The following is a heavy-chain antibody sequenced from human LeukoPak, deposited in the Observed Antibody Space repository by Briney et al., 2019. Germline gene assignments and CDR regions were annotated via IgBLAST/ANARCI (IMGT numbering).Heavy chain of an antibody. D-gene: IGHD3-22*01. CDR3: ARRLYNSSGFIDY. J-gene: IGHJ4*02. CDR2: IYYSGST. Sequence: PSETLSLTCTVSGGSISSSSYYWGWIRQPPGKGLEWIGNIYYSGSTYYNPSLKSRVTISVDTSKNQFSLKLSSVTAADTAVYYCARRLYNSSGFIDYWGQGTLVTVSS. CDR1: GGSISSSSYY. V-gene: IGHV4-39*01.